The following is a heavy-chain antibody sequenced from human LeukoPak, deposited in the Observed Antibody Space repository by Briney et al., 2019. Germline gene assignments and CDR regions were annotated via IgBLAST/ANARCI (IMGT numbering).Heavy chain of an antibody. CDR3: ARRGPPRTMLRGVKSGWFDP. J-gene: IGHJ3*01. V-gene: IGHV4-34*01. CDR1: GGSSTNYF. D-gene: IGHD3-10*01. Sequence: SETLSLTCVLYGGSSTNYFWSWIRQPPGKGLEWIGEINRSASTNYNPSLKSRVTISIDTSKNQFSLKLSSVTAADTAVYYCARRGPPRTMLRGVKSGWFDPWGQGTMVTVSS. CDR2: INRSAST.